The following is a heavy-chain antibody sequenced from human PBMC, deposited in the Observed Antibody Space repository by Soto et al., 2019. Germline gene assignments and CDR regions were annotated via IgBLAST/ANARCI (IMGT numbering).Heavy chain of an antibody. Sequence: QVQLVQSGAEEKKPGASVKVSCKASGYTFTSYAMHWVRQAPGQRLEWMGWINAGNGNTKYSQKFQGRVTITRDTSASTAYMELSSLRSEDTAVYYSATLYGDSSAEYFQHWGQGTLVTVSS. J-gene: IGHJ1*01. CDR3: ATLYGDSSAEYFQH. CDR1: GYTFTSYA. CDR2: INAGNGNT. D-gene: IGHD4-17*01. V-gene: IGHV1-3*05.